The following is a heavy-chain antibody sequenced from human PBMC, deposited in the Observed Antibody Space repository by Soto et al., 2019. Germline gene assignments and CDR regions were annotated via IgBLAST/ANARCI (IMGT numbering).Heavy chain of an antibody. D-gene: IGHD3-9*01. J-gene: IGHJ6*02. CDR2: ISGSGGST. CDR1: GFTFSSYA. CDR3: AKNVWGMTIFGGMDV. Sequence: EVQLLESGGGLVQPGGSLRLSCAASGFTFSSYAMSWVRQAPGKGLEWVSAISGSGGSTYYADAVKGRFTISRDNSKNTLYLQMNSLRAEDTAVYYCAKNVWGMTIFGGMDVWGQGTTVTVSS. V-gene: IGHV3-23*01.